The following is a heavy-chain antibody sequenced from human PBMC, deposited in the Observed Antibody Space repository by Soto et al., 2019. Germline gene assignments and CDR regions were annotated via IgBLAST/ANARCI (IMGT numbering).Heavy chain of an antibody. J-gene: IGHJ5*02. V-gene: IGHV4-59*01. D-gene: IGHD6-13*01. CDR2: IYYSGST. CDR3: ARDRGLGSSWYRSWFDP. CDR1: GGSISSYY. Sequence: SETLSLTCTVSGGSISSYYWSWIRQPPGKGLEWIGYIYYSGSTNYNPSLKSRVTISVDTSKNQFSLKPSSVTAADTAVYYCARDRGLGSSWYRSWFDPWGQGTRVTVSS.